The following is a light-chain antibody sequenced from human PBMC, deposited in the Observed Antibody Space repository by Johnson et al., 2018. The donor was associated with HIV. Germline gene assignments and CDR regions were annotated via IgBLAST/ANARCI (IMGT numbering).Light chain of an antibody. Sequence: QPVLTQPPSVSAAPGQNVNISCSGGSSNIGSNYVSWYQQVPGTAPILLIYDNDKRPSGIPDRFSGSKSGTSATLAITGLQTGDEADYYCGTWDSTLSAGICGTGTKVTVV. V-gene: IGLV1-51*01. CDR3: GTWDSTLSAGI. J-gene: IGLJ1*01. CDR1: SSNIGSNY. CDR2: DND.